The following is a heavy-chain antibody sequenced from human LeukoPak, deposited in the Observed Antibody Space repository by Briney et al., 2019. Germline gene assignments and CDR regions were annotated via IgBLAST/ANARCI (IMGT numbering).Heavy chain of an antibody. J-gene: IGHJ5*02. D-gene: IGHD3-16*01. V-gene: IGHV3-66*01. CDR3: AKGGPHNWFDP. Sequence: WVSVIYSGGSTYYADSVKGRFTISRDNSKNTLYLQMNSLRAEDTAVYYCAKGGPHNWFDPWGQGTLVX. CDR2: IYSGGST.